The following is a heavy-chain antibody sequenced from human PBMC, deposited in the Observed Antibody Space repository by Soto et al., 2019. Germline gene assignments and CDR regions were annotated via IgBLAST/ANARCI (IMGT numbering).Heavy chain of an antibody. V-gene: IGHV4-39*01. CDR1: GGSISSSRYY. D-gene: IGHD2-21*02. CDR2: IYYSGNT. CDR3: ASPVVVTAFDAFHI. Sequence: SETLSLTCTVSGGSISSSRYYWGWIRQPPGKGLEWIGTIYYSGNTYYNPSPKSRVTISVDTSKNQFSLKLSSVTAADTAVYYCASPVVVTAFDAFHIWGQPTMVTVSS. J-gene: IGHJ3*02.